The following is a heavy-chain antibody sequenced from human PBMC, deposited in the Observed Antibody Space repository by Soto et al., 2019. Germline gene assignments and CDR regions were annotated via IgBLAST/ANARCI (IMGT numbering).Heavy chain of an antibody. V-gene: IGHV1-18*01. CDR1: GGTFSSYA. CDR3: ATTNRHIPRRFDH. CDR2: ISAYNGNT. J-gene: IGHJ4*02. Sequence: ASVKVSCKASGGTFSSYAISWVRQAPGQGLEWMGWISAYNGNTNYAQKLQGRVTMTTDTSTSTAYMELRSLRSDDTAVYYCATTNRHIPRRFDHWGQGTLVTVSS.